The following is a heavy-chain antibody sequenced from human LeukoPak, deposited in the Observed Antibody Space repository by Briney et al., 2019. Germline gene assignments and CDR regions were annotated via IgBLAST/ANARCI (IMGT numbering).Heavy chain of an antibody. D-gene: IGHD2-2*01. J-gene: IGHJ4*02. CDR2: ISSSSSYI. CDR3: AREGVVPAASNDY. CDR1: GFTFSSYS. Sequence: GGSLRLSCAASGFTFSSYSMNWVRQAPGKGLEWVSSISSSSSYIYYADSVKGRFTISRDNAKNSLYLQMNSLRAEDTAVYYCAREGVVPAASNDYWGQGTWSPSPQ. V-gene: IGHV3-21*01.